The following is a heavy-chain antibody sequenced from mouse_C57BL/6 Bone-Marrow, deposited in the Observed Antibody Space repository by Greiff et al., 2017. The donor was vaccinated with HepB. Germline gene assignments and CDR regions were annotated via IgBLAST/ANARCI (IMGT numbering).Heavy chain of an antibody. CDR1: GFTFSDYG. Sequence: EVKLMESGGGLVKPGGSLKLSCAASGFTFSDYGMHWVRQAPEKGLEWVAYISSGSSTIYYADTVKGRFTISRDNAKNTLFLQMTSLRSEDTAMYYCARRYDYDAWFAYWGQGTLVTVSA. J-gene: IGHJ3*01. CDR2: ISSGSSTI. D-gene: IGHD2-4*01. V-gene: IGHV5-17*01. CDR3: ARRYDYDAWFAY.